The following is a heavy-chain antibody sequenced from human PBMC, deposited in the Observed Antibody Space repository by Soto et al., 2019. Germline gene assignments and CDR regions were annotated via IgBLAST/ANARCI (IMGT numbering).Heavy chain of an antibody. D-gene: IGHD3-22*01. CDR2: INPSGGST. CDR1: GYTFTSYY. J-gene: IGHJ4*02. CDR3: ARGLIYDSSGYYFDY. V-gene: IGHV1-46*01. Sequence: ASVKVSCKASGYTFTSYYMYWVRQAPGQGLGWMGIINPSGGSTRYAQKFQGRVTMARDTSTSTVYMELSSLRSEDTAVYYCARGLIYDSSGYYFDYWGQGTLVTVSS.